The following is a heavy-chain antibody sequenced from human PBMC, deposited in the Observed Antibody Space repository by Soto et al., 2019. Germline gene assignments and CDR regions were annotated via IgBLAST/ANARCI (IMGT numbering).Heavy chain of an antibody. D-gene: IGHD4-17*01. CDR1: GRSISSYY. CDR3: ASYGGNSAYSFDY. V-gene: IGHV4-59*01. J-gene: IGHJ4*02. CDR2: IYYSGST. Sequence: SETLSLTCTLPGRSISSYYWSWIRQPPGKGLECIGYIYYSGSTNYNPSLKSRVTISVDTSKNQFSLKLSSVTAADTAVYYCASYGGNSAYSFDYWGQGTLVTVS.